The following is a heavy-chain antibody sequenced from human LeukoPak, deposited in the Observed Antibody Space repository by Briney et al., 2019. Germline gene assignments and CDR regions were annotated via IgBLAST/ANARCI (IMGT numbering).Heavy chain of an antibody. CDR2: IYYSGST. CDR1: GGSISSYY. Sequence: PSETLSLTCTVSGGSISSYYWSWIRQPPGKGLEWIGYIYYSGSTNYNPSLKSRVIMSADTSKNQFSLKLSSVTAADTAVYYCARTTEGGYTYGYFYYYYMDVWGKGTTVTISS. J-gene: IGHJ6*03. V-gene: IGHV4-59*01. CDR3: ARTTEGGYTYGYFYYYYMDV. D-gene: IGHD5-18*01.